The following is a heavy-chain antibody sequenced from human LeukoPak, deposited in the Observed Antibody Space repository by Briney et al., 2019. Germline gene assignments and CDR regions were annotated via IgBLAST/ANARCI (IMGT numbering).Heavy chain of an antibody. CDR1: GFTFSSYS. V-gene: IGHV3-21*01. CDR2: ISSSSSYI. CDR3: ARDVKGGYSGYDSGDPY. D-gene: IGHD5-12*01. J-gene: IGHJ4*02. Sequence: GGSLRLSCAASGFTFSSYSMNWVRQAPGKGLVWVSSISSSSSYIYYADSVKGRFTISRDNAKNSLHLQMNSLRAEDTAVYYCARDVKGGYSGYDSGDPYWGQGTLVTVSS.